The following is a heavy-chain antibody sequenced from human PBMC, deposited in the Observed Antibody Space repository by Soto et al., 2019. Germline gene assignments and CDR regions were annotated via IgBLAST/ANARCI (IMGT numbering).Heavy chain of an antibody. V-gene: IGHV3-30-3*01. Sequence: QVQLVESGGSVVQPGRSLRLSCAASGFTFSSYAMHWVRQAPGKGLEGVAVISYDGSNKYYADSGKGLFTISRDNSKNTLYLKMNSLIAEDTAVYYCAREAGIQQAWLRSYSYYYGMDVWGQGTTVTVSS. J-gene: IGHJ6*02. CDR3: AREAGIQQAWLRSYSYYYGMDV. CDR2: ISYDGSNK. CDR1: GFTFSSYA. D-gene: IGHD5-12*01.